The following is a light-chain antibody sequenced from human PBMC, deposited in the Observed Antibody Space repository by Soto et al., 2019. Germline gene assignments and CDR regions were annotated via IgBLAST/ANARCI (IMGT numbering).Light chain of an antibody. Sequence: EIVLTQSPGTLSLSPGERATLSCRASQSVSSSFLAWFQQKPGQAPRLLIYGASSRATGIPDRFSGSGSGKDLTLTISRLEPEDFAVYYWQQYSSSPITFGQGTRLEIK. CDR2: GAS. V-gene: IGKV3-20*01. CDR1: QSVSSSF. J-gene: IGKJ5*01. CDR3: QQYSSSPIT.